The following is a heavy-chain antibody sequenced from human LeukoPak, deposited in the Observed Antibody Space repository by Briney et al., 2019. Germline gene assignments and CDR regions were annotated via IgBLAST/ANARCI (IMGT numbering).Heavy chain of an antibody. D-gene: IGHD3-22*01. CDR2: IYYSGGT. CDR3: ARVYDSSGSLDY. Sequence: ASQTLSLTCTVSGGSISSGGYYWSWIRQHPGKGLEWIGYIYYSGGTYYNPSLKSRVTISVDTSKNQFSLKLSSVTAADTAVYYCARVYDSSGSLDYWGQGTLVTVSS. J-gene: IGHJ4*02. CDR1: GGSISSGGYY. V-gene: IGHV4-31*03.